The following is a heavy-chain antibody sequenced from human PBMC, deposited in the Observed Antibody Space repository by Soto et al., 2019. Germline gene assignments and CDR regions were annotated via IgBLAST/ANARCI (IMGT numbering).Heavy chain of an antibody. CDR1: GGSISSYY. CDR2: IYYSGST. Sequence: SETLSLTCTVSGGSISSYYWSWIRQPPGKGLEWIGYIYYSGSTNYNPSLKSRVTISVDTSKNQFSLKLSSVTAADTAVYYCARDGRGSSSSGGLLGFYFDYWGQGTLVTVSS. V-gene: IGHV4-59*01. D-gene: IGHD6-6*01. J-gene: IGHJ4*02. CDR3: ARDGRGSSSSGGLLGFYFDY.